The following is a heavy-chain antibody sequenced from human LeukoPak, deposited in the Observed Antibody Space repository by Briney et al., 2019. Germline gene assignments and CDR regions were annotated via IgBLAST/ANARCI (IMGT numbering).Heavy chain of an antibody. D-gene: IGHD2-2*01. CDR2: ISSYGARI. Sequence: GGSLRLSCAASGFTFSRHAMSWVRQAPGKGLEWVSTISSYGARIYYADSVKGRFTISRDNSKNTLYLQMNSLRVEDTAVYYCARVLVVPNSADYLDYWGQGTLVTVSS. V-gene: IGHV3-23*01. CDR3: ARVLVVPNSADYLDY. CDR1: GFTFSRHA. J-gene: IGHJ4*02.